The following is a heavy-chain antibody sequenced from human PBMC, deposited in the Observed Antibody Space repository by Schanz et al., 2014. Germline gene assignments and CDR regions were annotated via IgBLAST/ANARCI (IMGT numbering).Heavy chain of an antibody. CDR3: ARDFHGYGPHLDY. D-gene: IGHD5-12*01. CDR1: GFTFSSYD. V-gene: IGHV3-33*01. J-gene: IGHJ4*02. CDR2: LWHDGSKK. Sequence: QVQLVESGGGVVQPGRSLRLSCVASGFTFSSYDVFWVRQAPGKGLEWVAILWHDGSKKYYADSVKGRFTVSRDNSKNTLYLQLNSLRAEDTAAYYCARDFHGYGPHLDYWGQGSLVTVSS.